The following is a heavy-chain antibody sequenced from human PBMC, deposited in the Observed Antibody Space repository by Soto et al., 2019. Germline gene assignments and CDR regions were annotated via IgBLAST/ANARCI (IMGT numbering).Heavy chain of an antibody. V-gene: IGHV3-30-3*01. CDR3: ARDRDWNGAVRAAPDF. Sequence: QVQLVESGGGVVQPGRSLRLSCAASGFTFSSYAMHWVRQAPGKGLEWVAVISYDGSNKYYADSVKGRFTISRDNSKNTLYLQMNSLRAEDTAVYYCARDRDWNGAVRAAPDFWGQGTLVTVSS. J-gene: IGHJ4*02. D-gene: IGHD1-1*01. CDR2: ISYDGSNK. CDR1: GFTFSSYA.